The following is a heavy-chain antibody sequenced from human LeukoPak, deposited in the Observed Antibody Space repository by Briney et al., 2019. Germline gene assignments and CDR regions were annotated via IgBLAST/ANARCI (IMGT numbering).Heavy chain of an antibody. CDR2: FDPEDGET. D-gene: IGHD6-25*01. Sequence: ASVKVSCKVSGYTLTELSMHWVRQAPGKGLEWMGGFDPEDGETIYAQKFQGRVTMTEDTSTDTAYMELSSLRSEDTAVYYCATLARGYVGSNGWFDPWGQGTLVTVSS. J-gene: IGHJ5*02. V-gene: IGHV1-24*01. CDR3: ATLARGYVGSNGWFDP. CDR1: GYTLTELS.